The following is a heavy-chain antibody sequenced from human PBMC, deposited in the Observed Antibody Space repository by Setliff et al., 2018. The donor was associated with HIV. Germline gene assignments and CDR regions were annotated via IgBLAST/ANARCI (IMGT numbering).Heavy chain of an antibody. CDR1: GGSINSGDYY. CDR2: IYYSGST. Sequence: LSLTCTVFGGSINSGDYYWSWIRQHPGKGLEWIGYIYYSGSTYYNPSLKSRLTISIDTSKNQFSLKLSSVTAVYTAVFYCARESQTGAAFDIWGQGTMVTVSS. J-gene: IGHJ3*02. D-gene: IGHD7-27*01. V-gene: IGHV4-31*03. CDR3: ARESQTGAAFDI.